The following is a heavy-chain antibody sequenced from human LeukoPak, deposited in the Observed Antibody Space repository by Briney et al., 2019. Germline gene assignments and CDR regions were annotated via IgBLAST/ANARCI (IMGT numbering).Heavy chain of an antibody. CDR3: AKDHPYYFDY. CDR1: GFTFSSYG. V-gene: IGHV3-30*02. J-gene: IGHJ4*02. Sequence: PGGSLRLSRAASGFTFSSYGMHWVRQAPGKGLEWVAFIRYDGSNKYYADSVKGRFTISRDNSKNTLYLQMNSLRAEDTAVYYCAKDHPYYFDYWGQGTLVTVSS. CDR2: IRYDGSNK.